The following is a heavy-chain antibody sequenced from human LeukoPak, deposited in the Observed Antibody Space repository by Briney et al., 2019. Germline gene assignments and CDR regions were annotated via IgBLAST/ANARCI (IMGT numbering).Heavy chain of an antibody. D-gene: IGHD3-22*01. V-gene: IGHV3-23*01. CDR3: ARETPTYYYDSSGYGGVDY. CDR1: GFTLSTNA. Sequence: GGSLRLSCLTSGFTLSTNAMSWVRQAPGKGLEWISGISGSGASTYYADSVKGRFTISRDDSRNTLYLQMNSLRAEDTAVYYCARETPTYYYDSSGYGGVDYWGQGTLVTVSS. J-gene: IGHJ4*02. CDR2: ISGSGAST.